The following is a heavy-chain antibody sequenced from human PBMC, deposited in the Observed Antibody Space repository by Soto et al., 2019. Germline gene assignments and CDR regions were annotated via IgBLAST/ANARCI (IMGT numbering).Heavy chain of an antibody. D-gene: IGHD3-10*01. V-gene: IGHV1-18*01. CDR1: GYTFSIYG. CDR3: ARGGSMVREIDY. CDR2: ISAYNGKT. Sequence: ASVKVSCKASGYTFSIYGVNWVRQAPGQGLEWMGRISAYNGKTDYAQRLQGRVTMTTDTSTSTAYMELRSLISDDTAVYYCARGGSMVREIDYWGQGTLVTVSS. J-gene: IGHJ4*02.